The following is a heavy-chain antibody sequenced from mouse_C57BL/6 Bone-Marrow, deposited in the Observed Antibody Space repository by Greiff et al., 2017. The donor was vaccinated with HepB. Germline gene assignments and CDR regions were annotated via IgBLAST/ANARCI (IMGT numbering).Heavy chain of an antibody. CDR3: TRDGPVRYRDFDV. J-gene: IGHJ1*03. Sequence: EVMLVESGEGLVKPGGSLKLSCAASGFPFSSYAMSWVRQTPEKRLEWVAYISSGGDYIYYADTVKGRFTISRDNARNTLYLQMSSLKSEDTAMYYCTRDGPVRYRDFDVWGTGTTVTVSS. V-gene: IGHV5-9-1*02. CDR1: GFPFSSYA. D-gene: IGHD1-1*01. CDR2: ISSGGDYI.